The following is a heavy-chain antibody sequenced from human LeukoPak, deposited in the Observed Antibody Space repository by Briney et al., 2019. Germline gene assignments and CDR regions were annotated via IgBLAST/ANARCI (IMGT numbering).Heavy chain of an antibody. J-gene: IGHJ4*02. V-gene: IGHV3-30*02. CDR1: LFTFISYG. CDR2: MRYYESNK. CDR3: AKAGTLDTAMMHFDY. Sequence: PGWALTLSRPGCLFTFISYGMHWLRQPAGKGLEGVAFMRYYESNKYYADSVKGRFTISRDNSKNTLDLQMNSLRAEDTAVYYCAKAGTLDTAMMHFDYWGQGTLVTVSS. D-gene: IGHD5-18*01.